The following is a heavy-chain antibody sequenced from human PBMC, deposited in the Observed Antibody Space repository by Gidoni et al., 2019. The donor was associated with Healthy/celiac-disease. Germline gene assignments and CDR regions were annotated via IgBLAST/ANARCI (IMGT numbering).Heavy chain of an antibody. V-gene: IGHV3-15*07. Sequence: VQLVESGGGLVKPGGSLRLSCPAAGFTFSNAWMKWVLQAPGKGLEGVGRIKSKTDVGTTDYAAPVKGRVTISRDDSKNTLYLQMNSLKTEDTAVYYCTTARYCSSTSWDGDAFDIWGQGTMVTVSS. D-gene: IGHD2-2*01. CDR3: TTARYCSSTSWDGDAFDI. J-gene: IGHJ3*02. CDR1: GFTFSNAW. CDR2: IKSKTDVGTT.